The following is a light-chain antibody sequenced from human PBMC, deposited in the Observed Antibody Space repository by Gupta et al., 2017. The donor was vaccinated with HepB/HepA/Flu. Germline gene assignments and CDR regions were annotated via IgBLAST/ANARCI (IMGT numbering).Light chain of an antibody. J-gene: IGKJ1*01. Sequence: EVVMTQSPATLSVSPGERATLSCRASHSISNNLAWYQHSPGQAPRLLIFDASTRAPGIPARFSGSGSGTEFTLTISSLQSEDFAVYYCQQYNTWPRTFGQGAKVEMK. CDR3: QQYNTWPRT. CDR2: DAS. CDR1: HSISNN. V-gene: IGKV3-15*01.